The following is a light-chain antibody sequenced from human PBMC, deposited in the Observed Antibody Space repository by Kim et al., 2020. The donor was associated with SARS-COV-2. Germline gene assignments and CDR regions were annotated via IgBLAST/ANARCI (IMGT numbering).Light chain of an antibody. CDR3: QHLYTYPT. Sequence: SAYVGSRVPLPCRTRQDIGSYAAWYQQTPEEAPKLLIYHSSTLQRGVPSRFSGSCSGTDFTLTISTQQPDDVASYCWQHLYTYPTFGPGTKVDIK. CDR2: HSS. CDR1: QDIGSY. J-gene: IGKJ3*01. V-gene: IGKV1-9*01.